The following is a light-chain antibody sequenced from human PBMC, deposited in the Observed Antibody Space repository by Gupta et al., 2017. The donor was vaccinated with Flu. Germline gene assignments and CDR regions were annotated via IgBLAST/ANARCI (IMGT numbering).Light chain of an antibody. V-gene: IGKV3-15*01. CDR3: QQYNNWPQT. Sequence: PATLSGSPGERATLSCRARQSVNSNLAWYQQKPGQAPRVLIYGASTRATGIPARFSGSGSGTEFTLTISSLQSEDFAIYYCQQYNNWPQTFGQGTKVEIK. CDR2: GAS. J-gene: IGKJ1*01. CDR1: QSVNSN.